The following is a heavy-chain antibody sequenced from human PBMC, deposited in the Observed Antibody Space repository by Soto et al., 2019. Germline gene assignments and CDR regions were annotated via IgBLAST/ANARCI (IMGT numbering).Heavy chain of an antibody. D-gene: IGHD3-16*02. CDR2: IHNSGST. J-gene: IGHJ4*02. CDR3: ARQSLEGGYFNRYDY. V-gene: IGHV4-59*01. Sequence: KSSETLSLTCSVSGGSISTYYWSWIRQTPGKGLEWIGYIHNSGSTYYSPSLKSRVTISVDTSKNQFSLNLSSVTAADTAAYYCARQSLEGGYFNRYDYWGQGTTVTVYS. CDR1: GGSISTYY.